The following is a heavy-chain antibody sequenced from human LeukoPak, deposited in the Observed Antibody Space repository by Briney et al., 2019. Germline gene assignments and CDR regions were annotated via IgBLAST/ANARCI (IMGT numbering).Heavy chain of an antibody. Sequence: SETLSLTCSVSNDSISSGGYYWIWIRQPAGKGLEWIGRIYTSGSTNYNPSLKSRVIISVDTSKNQFSLSLSSVTAADTAVYYCARDCTGWLQADYWGPGTLVAVSS. CDR2: IYTSGST. J-gene: IGHJ4*02. CDR1: NDSISSGGYY. CDR3: ARDCTGWLQADY. V-gene: IGHV4-61*02. D-gene: IGHD5-24*01.